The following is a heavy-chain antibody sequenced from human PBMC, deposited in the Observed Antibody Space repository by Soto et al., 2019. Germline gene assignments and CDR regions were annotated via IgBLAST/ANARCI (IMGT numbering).Heavy chain of an antibody. CDR1: GGSISSGSYY. CDR3: ARRPDSSGYYYPSRSAFDV. V-gene: IGHV4-39*01. J-gene: IGHJ3*01. Sequence: QVQLQESGPGLVKPSETLSLTCTVSGGSISSGSYYWGWIRQSPGKWLEWIGSLYYTGTTYYNPSLASRVTISADRSEKQFYLKLSYVTAADTAVYYCARRPDSSGYYYPSRSAFDVWGQGTMVTVSS. D-gene: IGHD3-22*01. CDR2: LYYTGTT.